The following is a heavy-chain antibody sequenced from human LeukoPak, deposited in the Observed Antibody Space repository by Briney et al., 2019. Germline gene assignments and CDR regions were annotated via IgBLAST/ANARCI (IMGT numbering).Heavy chain of an antibody. Sequence: SETLSLTCTVSGESISGFYWNWIRQPPGKGLEWIGYIYYSGSTNYNPSLKSRVTISVDTSKNQFSLKLSSVTAADTAVYYCARKTGSGYYYYYYMDVWGKGTTVTVSS. CDR1: GESISGFY. D-gene: IGHD3-10*01. CDR2: IYYSGST. J-gene: IGHJ6*03. CDR3: ARKTGSGYYYYYYMDV. V-gene: IGHV4-59*08.